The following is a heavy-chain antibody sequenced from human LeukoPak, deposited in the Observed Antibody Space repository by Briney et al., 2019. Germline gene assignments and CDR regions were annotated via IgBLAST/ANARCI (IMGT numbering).Heavy chain of an antibody. CDR2: ISSRSSYM. D-gene: IGHD2-2*02. J-gene: IGHJ4*02. CDR3: AKGWYCSSTSCYTGRDFDY. V-gene: IGHV3-21*01. CDR1: GFTFSNYN. Sequence: GGSLRLSCAVSGFTFSNYNMNWVRQAPGKGLEWVSFISSRSSYMYYADSVKGRFTISRDNAKNSLFLQMNSLRAEDTAVYYCAKGWYCSSTSCYTGRDFDYWGQGTLVTVSS.